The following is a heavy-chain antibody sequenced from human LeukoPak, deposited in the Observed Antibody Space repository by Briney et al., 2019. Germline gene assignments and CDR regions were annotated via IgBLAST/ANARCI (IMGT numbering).Heavy chain of an antibody. Sequence: ASVKVSCKAPGYTFTDYYLHWVRQAPGQGLEWMGWINPNSGGANFALNFQGRVTMTRATSISTAYMELSRLTSDDTAVYYCARGVGSSWFDPWGQGTLVTVSS. D-gene: IGHD6-13*01. CDR2: INPNSGGA. CDR1: GYTFTDYY. CDR3: ARGVGSSWFDP. V-gene: IGHV1-2*02. J-gene: IGHJ5*02.